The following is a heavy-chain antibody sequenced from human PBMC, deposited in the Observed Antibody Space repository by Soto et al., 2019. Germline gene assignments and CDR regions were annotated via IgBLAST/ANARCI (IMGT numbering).Heavy chain of an antibody. V-gene: IGHV1-69*06. CDR1: GGTFSSYA. J-gene: IGHJ5*02. D-gene: IGHD5-18*01. CDR3: ASARESTAMVTGWFDP. Sequence: SVKVSCKASGGTFSSYAISWVRQAPGQGLEWMGGIIPIFGTANYAQKFQGRVTITADKSTSTAYMELSSLRSEDTAVYYCASARESTAMVTGWFDPWGQGTLVTVSS. CDR2: IIPIFGTA.